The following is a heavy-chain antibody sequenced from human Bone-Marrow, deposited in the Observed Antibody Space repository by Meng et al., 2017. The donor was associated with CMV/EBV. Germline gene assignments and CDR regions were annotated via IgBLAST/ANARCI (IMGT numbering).Heavy chain of an antibody. CDR1: GFTFSSYA. CDR3: VRDFAATMVWAFHI. J-gene: IGHJ3*02. V-gene: IGHV3-30*04. CDR2: ISYDGSNK. Sequence: GESLKISCAASGFTFSSYAMHWVRQAPGKGLEWVAVISYDGSNKYYADSVKGQFTISRDNSKNTLYLQMNSLRAEDTAVYYCVRDFAATMVWAFHIWGQGTMVTVSS. D-gene: IGHD5-24*01.